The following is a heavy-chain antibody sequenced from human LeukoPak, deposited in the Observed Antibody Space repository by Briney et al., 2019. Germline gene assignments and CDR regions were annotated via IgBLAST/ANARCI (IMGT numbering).Heavy chain of an antibody. D-gene: IGHD3-3*01. CDR3: VRASVGYDFWSGFPFDY. J-gene: IGHJ4*02. Sequence: PGGSLRLSCAASGFSFNTYWMNWVRQAPGKGLDWVANIKQDGTEKYYVDSVKGRFTISRDNAKNSLYLQMNSLRPEDTAMYYCVRASVGYDFWSGFPFDYWGQGTLVTVSS. CDR2: IKQDGTEK. CDR1: GFSFNTYW. V-gene: IGHV3-7*01.